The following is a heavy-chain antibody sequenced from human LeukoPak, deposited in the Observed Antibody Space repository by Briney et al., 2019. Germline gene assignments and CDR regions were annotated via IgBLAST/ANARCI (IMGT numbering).Heavy chain of an antibody. D-gene: IGHD6-13*01. CDR2: INPSGSST. Sequence: ASVKVSCKASGYTFTSYYMHWVRQAPGQGLEWMGLINPSGSSTSYAQKFQGRLSLTRDMSTSTDYMELSSLRSEDTAVYYCARFLAAAGTWYFDYWGQGTLVTVSS. CDR1: GYTFTSYY. CDR3: ARFLAAAGTWYFDY. V-gene: IGHV1-46*01. J-gene: IGHJ4*02.